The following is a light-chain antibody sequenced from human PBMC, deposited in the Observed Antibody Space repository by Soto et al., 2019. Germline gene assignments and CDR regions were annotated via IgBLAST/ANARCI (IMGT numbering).Light chain of an antibody. V-gene: IGKV1-39*01. Sequence: DTQMTQSPSSLPASVSDRVTITCRASQSISSYLNWYQQKPGKAPKLLIYAAFALQSGVPATFSGSGSGTDFTLTISSLQPDDFATYYCQQSFTTPYTFGQGTKLEIK. J-gene: IGKJ2*01. CDR3: QQSFTTPYT. CDR2: AAF. CDR1: QSISSY.